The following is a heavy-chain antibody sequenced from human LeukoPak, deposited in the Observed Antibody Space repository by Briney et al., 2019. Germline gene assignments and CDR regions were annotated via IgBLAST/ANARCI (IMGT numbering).Heavy chain of an antibody. Sequence: SETLSLTCTVSGGSINNYYWGWIRQPPGKGLEWIGYIYYSGSTSYNPSLKSRVTISVDTSKNQFSLKLSSVTAAVTAVYYCARDKRGSYADYWGQGTLVTVSS. CDR1: GGSINNYY. V-gene: IGHV4-59*01. CDR2: IYYSGST. D-gene: IGHD1-26*01. CDR3: ARDKRGSYADY. J-gene: IGHJ4*02.